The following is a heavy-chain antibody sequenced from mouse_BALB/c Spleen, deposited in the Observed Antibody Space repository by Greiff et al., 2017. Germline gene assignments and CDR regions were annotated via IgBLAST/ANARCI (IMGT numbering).Heavy chain of an antibody. J-gene: IGHJ4*01. D-gene: IGHD4-1*01. CDR1: GYTFTSYW. CDR2: IYPGDGDT. Sequence: VQLQESGAELARPGASVKLSCKASGYTFTSYWMQWVKQRPGQGLEWIGAIYPGDGDTRYTQKFKGKATLTADKSSSTAYMQLSSLASEDSAVYYCARGWDIYYAMDYWGQGTSVTVSS. CDR3: ARGWDIYYAMDY. V-gene: IGHV1-87*01.